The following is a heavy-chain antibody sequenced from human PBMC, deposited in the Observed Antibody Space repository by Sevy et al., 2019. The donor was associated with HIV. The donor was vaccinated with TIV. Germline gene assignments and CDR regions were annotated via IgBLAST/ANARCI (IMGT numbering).Heavy chain of an antibody. CDR2: IKSKADGGTP. J-gene: IGHJ4*02. CDR1: GFIFSNAW. CDR3: GYREYGYYYDY. D-gene: IGHD2-15*01. V-gene: IGHV3-15*01. Sequence: GGSLRLSCGASGFIFSNAWMSWVRQAPGKGLEWVGRIKSKADGGTPDYAAPVKGTFTISRDDSINTLYLQMNSLRTDDTAVYYCGYREYGYYYDYWGQGTLVTVSS.